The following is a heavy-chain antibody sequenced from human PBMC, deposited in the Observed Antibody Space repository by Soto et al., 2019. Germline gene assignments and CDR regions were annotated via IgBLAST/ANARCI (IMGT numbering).Heavy chain of an antibody. V-gene: IGHV3-23*01. CDR1: GFTFSSFA. J-gene: IGHJ4*02. D-gene: IGHD6-19*01. Sequence: GGSLRLSCAASGFTFSSFAMSWVRQAPGKGLDWVSAISCGGGSTYSADSVKGRFTISRDNSKNTLYLQMSSLRAEDTAVYYFARWFSAGMGSPSDFWGQGSLVTVSS. CDR3: ARWFSAGMGSPSDF. CDR2: ISCGGGST.